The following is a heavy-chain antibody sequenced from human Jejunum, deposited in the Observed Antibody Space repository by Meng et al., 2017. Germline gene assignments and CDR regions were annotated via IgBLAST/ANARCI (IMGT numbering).Heavy chain of an antibody. CDR3: ASRPVGIRTYYFDC. CDR1: GGSITSTKW. CDR2: VFHSGTP. V-gene: IGHV4-4*02. J-gene: IGHJ4*02. Sequence: VRLQGSGPGLVKPSGTLPLTCAVSGGSITSTKWWSWVRQTPGKGLEWIGEVFHSGTPNYNPSLMSRLTMSVDKSKNQFSLNLTSVTAADTAVYYCASRPVGIRTYYFDCWGQGTLVTVSS. D-gene: IGHD2-21*01.